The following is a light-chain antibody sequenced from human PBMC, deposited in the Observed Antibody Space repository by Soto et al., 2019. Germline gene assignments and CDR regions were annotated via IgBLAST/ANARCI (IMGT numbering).Light chain of an antibody. Sequence: EIVLTQSPATLSLSPGERATLSFRASQSVSSYLAWYQQKPGQAPRLLIYSASSRATGIPDRFSGSGSGPDFTLTISRVEPEDFAVYFCQHYGSSPPITFGQGTRLEVK. CDR3: QHYGSSPPIT. J-gene: IGKJ5*01. CDR2: SAS. CDR1: QSVSSY. V-gene: IGKV3-20*01.